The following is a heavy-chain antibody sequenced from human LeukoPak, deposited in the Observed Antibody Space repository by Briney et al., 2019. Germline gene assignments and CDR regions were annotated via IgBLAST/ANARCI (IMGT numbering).Heavy chain of an antibody. V-gene: IGHV4-39*01. CDR1: GGSIRSSNYY. CDR2: IYYSGTT. Sequence: SETLSLTCAVSGGSIRSSNYYWGWVRQPPGKGPEWIGTIYYSGTTYYSPSLESRITISVDTPNNQFSLRLTSVTAADTAVYYCVRHGLLGVVLMVSTIMYFQNWGQGALVTVSS. J-gene: IGHJ1*01. CDR3: VRHGLLGVVLMVSTIMYFQN. D-gene: IGHD2-8*01.